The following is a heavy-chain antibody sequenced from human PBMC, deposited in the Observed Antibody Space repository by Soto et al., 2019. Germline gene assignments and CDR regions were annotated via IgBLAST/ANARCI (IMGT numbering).Heavy chain of an antibody. V-gene: IGHV3-23*01. J-gene: IGHJ4*02. D-gene: IGHD3-10*01. CDR3: ATNNLFGSGIKDY. Sequence: EVQLLESGGGLVQGGGSLRLSCPASGLSFSNYPMSWVRQVPGKGLEWVSSISASGGSTYYADSVRGRFTISRDNSKNTLYLQMNILRAEDTAVYYCATNNLFGSGIKDYWGQGTLVTVSS. CDR1: GLSFSNYP. CDR2: ISASGGST.